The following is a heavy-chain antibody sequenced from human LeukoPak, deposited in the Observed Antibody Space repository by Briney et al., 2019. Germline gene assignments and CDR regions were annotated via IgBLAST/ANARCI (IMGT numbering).Heavy chain of an antibody. CDR1: GFTSSSYG. CDR3: AKDTSRYSYEYGY. V-gene: IGHV3-30*02. J-gene: IGHJ4*02. D-gene: IGHD5-18*01. Sequence: GGSLRLSCAASGFTSSSYGMHWFRQAPGKGLEWVAFIRYDGSNKYYADSVKGRFTISRDNSKNTLYLQMNSLRAEDTAVYYCAKDTSRYSYEYGYWGQGTLVTVSS. CDR2: IRYDGSNK.